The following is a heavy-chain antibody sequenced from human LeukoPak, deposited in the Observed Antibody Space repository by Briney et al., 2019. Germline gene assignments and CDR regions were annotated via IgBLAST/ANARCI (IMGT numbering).Heavy chain of an antibody. CDR2: IYHSGST. V-gene: IGHV4-30-2*01. J-gene: IGHJ4*02. Sequence: SETLSLTYTVSGGSISSGGYYWSWIRQPPGKGLEWIGYIYHSGSTYYNPSLKSRVTISVDRSKNQFSLKLSSVTAADTAVYYCARGRAAALDFDYWGQGTLVTVSS. D-gene: IGHD6-13*01. CDR3: ARGRAAALDFDY. CDR1: GGSISSGGYY.